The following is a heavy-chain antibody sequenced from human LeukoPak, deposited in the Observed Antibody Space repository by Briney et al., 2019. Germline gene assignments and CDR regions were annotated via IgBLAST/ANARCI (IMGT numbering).Heavy chain of an antibody. J-gene: IGHJ3*02. Sequence: GGSLRLSCSASGFTFSNYWINWVRQAPGKGLEWVANIKQDGSEKYYVNSVKGRFTSSRDNAKNSLYLQMNNLRVEDTAVYYCARDRYSGGYGGKFAFDIWGQGTMVTVSS. V-gene: IGHV3-7*01. CDR2: IKQDGSEK. D-gene: IGHD1-26*01. CDR3: ARDRYSGGYGGKFAFDI. CDR1: GFTFSNYW.